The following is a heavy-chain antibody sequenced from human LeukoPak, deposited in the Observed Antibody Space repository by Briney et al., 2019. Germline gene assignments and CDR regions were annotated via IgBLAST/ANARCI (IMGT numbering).Heavy chain of an antibody. CDR3: ARDVGGGPFFDY. D-gene: IGHD2-15*01. CDR2: IYYRGST. J-gene: IGHJ4*02. CDR1: GGSMSSFY. Sequence: KPSETLSLTCTVSGGSMSSFYWGWIRQPPGKGLEWIGYIYYRGSTDYNPSLKSRVTISLDTSKNQFSLKLSSVTAADTAVYYCARDVGGGPFFDYWGQGTLVTVSS. V-gene: IGHV4-59*01.